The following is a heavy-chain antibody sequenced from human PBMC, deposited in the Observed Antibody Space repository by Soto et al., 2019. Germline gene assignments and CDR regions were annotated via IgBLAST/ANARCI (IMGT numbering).Heavy chain of an antibody. CDR2: INPSGGST. CDR3: ARRGACISTSCSLDY. Sequence: ASLKVSCKSSGYPFTSYYIHWVRQAPGQGLEWMGIINPSGGSTTYAQKFQGRVTMTRDTSTSTVYMELSSLRSEDTAVYYCARRGACISTSCSLDYWGQGTLVTVSS. CDR1: GYPFTSYY. D-gene: IGHD2-2*01. V-gene: IGHV1-46*01. J-gene: IGHJ4*02.